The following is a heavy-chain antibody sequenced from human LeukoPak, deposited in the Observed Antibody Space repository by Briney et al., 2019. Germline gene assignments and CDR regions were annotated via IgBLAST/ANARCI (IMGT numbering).Heavy chain of an antibody. CDR1: GFTFSSYA. D-gene: IGHD6-13*01. V-gene: IGHV3-23*01. CDR2: ISGSGGST. CDR3: AKPPYSSSWYQDY. J-gene: IGHJ4*02. Sequence: GGSLILSCAASGFTFSSYAMSWVRQAPGKGLEWVSAISGSGGSTSYADSVKGRFTISRDNSKNTLYLQMNSLRAEDTAVYYCAKPPYSSSWYQDYWGQGTLVTVSS.